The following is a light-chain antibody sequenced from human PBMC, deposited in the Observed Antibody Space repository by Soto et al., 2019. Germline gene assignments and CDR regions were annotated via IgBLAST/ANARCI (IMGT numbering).Light chain of an antibody. V-gene: IGLV1-47*01. CDR1: SSNIGSNY. CDR2: RNN. Sequence: QAVVTQPPSASGTPGQRVTISCSGSSSNIGSNYVYWYRQLPGTAPKLLIYRNNQRPSGVPDRFSGSKSGTSASLAISGLRSEDEADYYCAAWDDSLSGWVFGGGTKLTVL. CDR3: AAWDDSLSGWV. J-gene: IGLJ3*02.